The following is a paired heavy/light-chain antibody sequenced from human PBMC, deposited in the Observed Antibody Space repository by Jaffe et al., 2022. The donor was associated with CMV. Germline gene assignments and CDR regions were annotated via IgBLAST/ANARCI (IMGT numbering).Heavy chain of an antibody. D-gene: IGHD3-16*01. J-gene: IGHJ4*02. Sequence: QVRLVQSGPEVKKPGSSVKVSCRASGAAFSIHSITWVRQAPGQGLEFVGGIIPISLTPNYAQKFQGRITITADQYSSTAYMELNSLTSEDTAVYYCGRDPYFYDPSLTADFNYWGQGTLVTVSS. CDR3: GRDPYFYDPSLTADFNY. CDR1: GAAFSIHS. V-gene: IGHV1-69*01. CDR2: IIPISLTP.
Light chain of an antibody. CDR2: GAS. CDR1: QRIANK. J-gene: IGKJ1*01. CDR3: QQHNDWPRT. Sequence: EIVMTQSPATLSVSLGERATLSCRASQRIANKLAWYQQKPGQAPRLLIVGASTRATGIPGRFSGSGSGTEFTLTINSLQSEDFAVYYCQQHNDWPRTFGQGTKVEIK. V-gene: IGKV3-15*01.